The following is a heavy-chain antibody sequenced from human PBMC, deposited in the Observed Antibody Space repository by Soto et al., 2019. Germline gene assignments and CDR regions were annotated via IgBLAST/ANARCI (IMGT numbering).Heavy chain of an antibody. V-gene: IGHV3-23*01. CDR1: TDNFGGLA. D-gene: IGHD2-2*02. Sequence: SKTVSYASWTDNFGGLARHQVRPTTGKGLEWVSAISGSGGSTYYADAVKGRFTISRDNSKNTQYLQMNSLRAEDTAVYYCAKDIEWHQYTANDYYGMDGWVNGT. J-gene: IGHJ6*04. CDR3: AKDIEWHQYTANDYYGMDG. CDR2: ISGSGGST.